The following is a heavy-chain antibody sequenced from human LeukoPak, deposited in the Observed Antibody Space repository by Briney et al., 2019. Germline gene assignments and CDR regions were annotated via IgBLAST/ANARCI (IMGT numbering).Heavy chain of an antibody. D-gene: IGHD3-22*01. J-gene: IGHJ4*02. CDR2: ISYDGSNK. Sequence: PGRSLRLSCAASGFTFSSYAMHWVRQAPGKGLEWVAVISYDGSNKYYADSVKGRFTISRDNSKNTLYLQMNSLRAEDTAVYYCARDTYYYDSSDSIVFDYWGQGTLVTVSS. CDR3: ARDTYYYDSSDSIVFDY. CDR1: GFTFSSYA. V-gene: IGHV3-30-3*01.